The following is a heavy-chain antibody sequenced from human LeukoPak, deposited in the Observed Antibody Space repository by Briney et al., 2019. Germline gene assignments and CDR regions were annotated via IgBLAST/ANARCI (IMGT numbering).Heavy chain of an antibody. CDR3: ARSCSSTSCYDY. CDR2: INESGST. CDR1: GGSFSGYF. J-gene: IGHJ4*02. D-gene: IGHD2-2*01. Sequence: SETLSLTCAVFGGSFSGYFWSWIRQPPGKGLEWIGEINESGSTNYNPSLKSRVTISIDTSKNQFSLKLSSVTAADTAVYYCARSCSSTSCYDYWGQGTLVTISS. V-gene: IGHV4-34*01.